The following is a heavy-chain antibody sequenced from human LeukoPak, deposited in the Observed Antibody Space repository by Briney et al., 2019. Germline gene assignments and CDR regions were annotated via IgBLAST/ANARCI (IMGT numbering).Heavy chain of an antibody. D-gene: IGHD3-3*01. Sequence: GGSLRLSCAASGFTFDDYAMHWVRQAPGKGLEWVSGISWNSGSIGYADSVKGRFTISRDNAKNSLYLQMNSLRAEDTAVYHCARVEWFIPSVPFDYWGQGTLVTVSS. CDR1: GFTFDDYA. CDR3: ARVEWFIPSVPFDY. CDR2: ISWNSGSI. J-gene: IGHJ4*02. V-gene: IGHV3-9*01.